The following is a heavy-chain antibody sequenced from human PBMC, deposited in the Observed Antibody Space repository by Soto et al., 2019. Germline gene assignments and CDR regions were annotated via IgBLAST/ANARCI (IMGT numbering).Heavy chain of an antibody. CDR2: ISSSSSTI. V-gene: IGHV3-48*02. D-gene: IGHD2-2*01. J-gene: IGHJ6*02. CDR1: GFTFSSYS. CDR3: ARDDGGVYCSSTSCQRSYGMDV. Sequence: EVQLVESGGGLVQPGGSLRLSCAASGFTFSSYSMNWVRQAPGKGLEWVSYISSSSSTIYYEDSVKGRFTISRDNAKNSLYLQMNSLRDEDTAVYYCARDDGGVYCSSTSCQRSYGMDVWGQGTTVTVSS.